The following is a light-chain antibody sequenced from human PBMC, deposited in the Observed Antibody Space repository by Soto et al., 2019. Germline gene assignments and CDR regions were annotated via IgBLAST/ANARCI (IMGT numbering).Light chain of an antibody. Sequence: DIQMTQSPSTRSASIGDRVTITCRASQIIGSSLAWYQHKPGKAPKLLIYDALTLQSGVPSRYSGSESGTEFTLTISSLQPGDSATYYCQQYYSYPYTFGQGPSWRS. CDR3: QQYYSYPYT. J-gene: IGKJ2*01. CDR1: QIIGSS. CDR2: DAL. V-gene: IGKV1-5*01.